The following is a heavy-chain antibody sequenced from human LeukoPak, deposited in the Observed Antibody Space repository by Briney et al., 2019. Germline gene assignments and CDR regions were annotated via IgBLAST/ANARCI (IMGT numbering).Heavy chain of an antibody. CDR2: IYHSGST. CDR3: ARAGDLVRGVIITFAWYFDL. V-gene: IGHV4-38-2*02. Sequence: SETLSLTCTVSGYSISSGYYWGWIRQPPGKGLEWIGSIYHSGSTYYNPSLKSRVTVSADTSKNQFSLKLSSVTAADTAVYYCARAGDLVRGVIITFAWYFDLWGRGTLVTVSS. D-gene: IGHD3-10*01. CDR1: GYSISSGYY. J-gene: IGHJ2*01.